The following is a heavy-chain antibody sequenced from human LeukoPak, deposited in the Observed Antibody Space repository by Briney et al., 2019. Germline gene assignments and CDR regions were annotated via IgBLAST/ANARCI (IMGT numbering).Heavy chain of an antibody. CDR3: AREKLEVRPRGFDP. CDR2: IYYSGTT. Sequence: SETLSLTCTVSGDSISSHYWSWIRQPPGKGLEWIGYIYYSGTTNYNPSFKSRVAISVDTSKNQISLEVNSVTAADTAVYYYAREKLEVRPRGFDPWGQGTLVTVSS. J-gene: IGHJ5*02. V-gene: IGHV4-59*11. D-gene: IGHD1-1*01. CDR1: GDSISSHY.